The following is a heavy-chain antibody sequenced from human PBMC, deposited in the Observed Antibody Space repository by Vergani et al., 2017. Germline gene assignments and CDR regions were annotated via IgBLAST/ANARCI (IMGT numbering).Heavy chain of an antibody. CDR3: ARDGYSSSGFDY. CDR2: IYTGGST. Sequence: EVQLVESGGGLVQPGGSLRLSCAASGFTVSSSYKSWVRQAPGKGLEWVSVIYTGGSTYYADSVKGRFTISRHNSKNTLYLQMNSLRAEDTAVYYCARDGYSSSGFDYWGQGTLVTVSS. D-gene: IGHD6-13*01. CDR1: GFTVSSSY. J-gene: IGHJ4*02. V-gene: IGHV3-53*04.